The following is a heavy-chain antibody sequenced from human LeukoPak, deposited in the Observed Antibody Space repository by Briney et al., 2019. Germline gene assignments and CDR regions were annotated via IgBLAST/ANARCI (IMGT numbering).Heavy chain of an antibody. D-gene: IGHD3-22*01. CDR3: ARKTGDSSGYYHDWYFDL. CDR2: FYHSGST. CDR1: GYSISSGYY. V-gene: IGHV4-38-2*02. Sequence: KSSETLSLTCTVSGYSISSGYYWGWIRQPPEKGLEWIGSFYHSGSTYHNPSLKSRVSISVDTSKNQFSLKLSSVTAADTAVYYCARKTGDSSGYYHDWYFDLWGRGTLVTVSS. J-gene: IGHJ2*01.